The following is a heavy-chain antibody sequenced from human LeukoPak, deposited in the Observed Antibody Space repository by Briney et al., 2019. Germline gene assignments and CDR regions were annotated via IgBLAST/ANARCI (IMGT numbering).Heavy chain of an antibody. J-gene: IGHJ4*02. Sequence: ASVKVSCTASGYTFTGYYMHWVRQAPGQGLESMGWINPNSGGTNYAQKFQGRVTMTRDTSISTAYMELSRLRSDDTAVYYCARGQRYSGSYYRFDYWGQGTLVTVSS. CDR1: GYTFTGYY. CDR2: INPNSGGT. CDR3: ARGQRYSGSYYRFDY. V-gene: IGHV1-2*02. D-gene: IGHD1-26*01.